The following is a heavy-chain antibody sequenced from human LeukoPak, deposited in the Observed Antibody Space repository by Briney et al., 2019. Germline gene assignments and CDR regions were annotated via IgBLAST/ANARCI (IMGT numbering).Heavy chain of an antibody. J-gene: IGHJ4*02. V-gene: IGHV3-20*04. D-gene: IGHD2-15*01. CDR2: INSDGGST. Sequence: PGGSLRLSCAASGFTFEDYGMSWVRQAPGKGLEWVSAINSDGGSTGYADSVKGRFYISRDNGKKALYLQMNSLRAEDTGLYYCARALRFCRGYNCYSNLNTFDYWGQGALVTVSS. CDR3: ARALRFCRGYNCYSNLNTFDY. CDR1: GFTFEDYG.